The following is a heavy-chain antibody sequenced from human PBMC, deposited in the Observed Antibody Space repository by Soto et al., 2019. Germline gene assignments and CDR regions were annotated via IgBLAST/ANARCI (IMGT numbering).Heavy chain of an antibody. V-gene: IGHV3-23*01. CDR2: ISGSGNNT. CDR3: AKDLLPGQDIVATTFYY. J-gene: IGHJ4*02. D-gene: IGHD5-12*01. Sequence: QPGGSLRLSCAASGFTFSSNAMSWVRQAPGKGLEWVSGISGSGNNTYYGDSVKGRFTISRDNSKNTLYLQMNSLRAEDTAVYYCAKDLLPGQDIVATTFYYWGQGTLVTVSS. CDR1: GFTFSSNA.